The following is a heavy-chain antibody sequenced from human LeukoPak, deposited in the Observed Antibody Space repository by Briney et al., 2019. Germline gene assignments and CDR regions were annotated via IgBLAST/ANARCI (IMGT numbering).Heavy chain of an antibody. Sequence: SETLSLTCTVSGGSISSYDWSWIRQPPGKGLEWIGYIYYSGSTNYNPSLKSRVTISVDTSKNQFSLKLSSVTAADTAVYYCARVSGYDWESFYDYWGQGTLVTVSS. CDR1: GGSISSYD. CDR3: ARVSGYDWESFYDY. J-gene: IGHJ4*02. D-gene: IGHD5-12*01. CDR2: IYYSGST. V-gene: IGHV4-59*01.